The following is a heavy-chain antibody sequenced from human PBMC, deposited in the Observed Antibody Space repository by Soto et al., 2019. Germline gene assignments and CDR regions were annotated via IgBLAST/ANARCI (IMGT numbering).Heavy chain of an antibody. V-gene: IGHV4-34*01. CDR1: GGSFSGYY. Sequence: SETLSLTCAVYGGSFSGYYWSWIRQPPGKGLEWIGEINHSGSTNYNPSLKSRVTISVDTSKNQFSLKLSSVTAADTAVYYCARGTPIGYCSGGSCYSWFDPWGQGTLVTVSS. J-gene: IGHJ5*02. D-gene: IGHD2-15*01. CDR3: ARGTPIGYCSGGSCYSWFDP. CDR2: INHSGST.